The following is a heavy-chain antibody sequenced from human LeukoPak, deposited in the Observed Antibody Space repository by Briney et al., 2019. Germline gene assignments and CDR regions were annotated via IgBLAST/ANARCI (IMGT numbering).Heavy chain of an antibody. V-gene: IGHV4-34*01. Sequence: PSETLSLTCAAYGGSFSGYYWSWIRQPPGKGLEWIGEINHSGSTNYNPSLKSRVTISVDTSKNKFSLKLSSVTAADTAVYYCARSRISWYYWCEETLVTAAS. D-gene: IGHD2-21*01. CDR1: GGSFSGYY. J-gene: IGHJ4*02. CDR2: INHSGST. CDR3: ARSRISWYY.